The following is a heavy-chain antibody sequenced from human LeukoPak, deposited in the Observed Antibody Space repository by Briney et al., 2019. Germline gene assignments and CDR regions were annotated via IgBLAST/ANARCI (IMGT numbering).Heavy chain of an antibody. D-gene: IGHD3-22*01. CDR1: GYTFTSYY. CDR2: INPSGGST. V-gene: IGHV1-46*01. J-gene: IGHJ5*02. CDR3: ARDADYDSSEVSTPVQFDP. Sequence: ASVKVSCKASGYTFTSYYMHWVRQAPGQGLEWMGIINPSGGSTSYAQKFQGRVTMTRDTSTSTVYMELSSLRSEDTAVYYCARDADYDSSEVSTPVQFDPWGQGTLVTVSS.